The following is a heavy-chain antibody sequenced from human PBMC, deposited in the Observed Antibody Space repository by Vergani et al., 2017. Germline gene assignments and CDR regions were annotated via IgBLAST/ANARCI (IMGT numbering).Heavy chain of an antibody. CDR1: GDTFSSYA. CDR3: ATPQTVTTGGMEV. V-gene: IGHV1-69*13. J-gene: IGHJ6*02. Sequence: QVQLVQSGAEVKKPGSSVKVSCKASGDTFSSYAINWVRQAPGQGLEWMGRIIPLFSSADYLQKFQGRVTFTADDSTTTAYMELSSLKSDDTAVYYCATPQTVTTGGMEVWGQGTTVIVSS. CDR2: IIPLFSSA. D-gene: IGHD4-17*01.